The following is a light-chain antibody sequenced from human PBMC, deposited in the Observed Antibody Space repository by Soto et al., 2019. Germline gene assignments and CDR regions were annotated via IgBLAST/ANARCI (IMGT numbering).Light chain of an antibody. J-gene: IGKJ1*01. Sequence: ILMTQSPATVSVSPGESAPLSCRASQNIYYNVAWYQHRPGQAPRLLIYRASTRAPGVPARFSGSGSGTEFTLTISXLQPEDFTVYSCLQYHNLWAFGQGTKVDIK. CDR1: QNIYYN. V-gene: IGKV3-15*01. CDR3: LQYHNLWA. CDR2: RAS.